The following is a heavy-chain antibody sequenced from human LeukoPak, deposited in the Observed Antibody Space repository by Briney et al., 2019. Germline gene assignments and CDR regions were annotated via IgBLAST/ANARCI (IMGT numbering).Heavy chain of an antibody. V-gene: IGHV4-38-2*02. D-gene: IGHD4-17*01. CDR2: IYHSGIT. Sequence: SETLSLTCTVSGYSISSGYYWDWIRQPPGKGLEWIGSIYHSGITYYNPSLKSRVTISVDTSKNQFSLKLTSLTAADTAVYYCARQGTTVTLFDYWGQGTLVTVSS. CDR1: GYSISSGYY. J-gene: IGHJ4*02. CDR3: ARQGTTVTLFDY.